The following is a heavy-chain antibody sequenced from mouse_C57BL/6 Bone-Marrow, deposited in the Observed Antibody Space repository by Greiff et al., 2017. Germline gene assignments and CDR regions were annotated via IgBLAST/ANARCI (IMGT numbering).Heavy chain of an antibody. D-gene: IGHD1-1*01. V-gene: IGHV7-4*01. Sequence: EVNVVESGGGLVQPGASLRLSCAASGFTFTDYYMSWVRQPPGKAPEWLALIRNKANGYTTEYTASVKGRFTISRDNSQNILYLQMNTLRAEDSATYYCVKAPLYYGSSEDYWGQGTSVTVSS. J-gene: IGHJ4*01. CDR1: GFTFTDYY. CDR2: IRNKANGYTT. CDR3: VKAPLYYGSSEDY.